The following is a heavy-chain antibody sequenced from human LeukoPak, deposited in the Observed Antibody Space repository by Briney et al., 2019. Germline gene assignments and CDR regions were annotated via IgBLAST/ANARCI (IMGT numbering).Heavy chain of an antibody. J-gene: IGHJ4*02. CDR3: AKDRQAYYDFWSGYDY. V-gene: IGHV3-33*06. CDR2: IWYDGSNK. Sequence: GGSLRLSCAASGFTFSSYGMHWVRQAPGKGLEWVAVIWYDGSNKYYADPVKGRFTISRDNSKNTLYLQMNSLRAEDTAVYYCAKDRQAYYDFWSGYDYWGQGTLVTVSS. CDR1: GFTFSSYG. D-gene: IGHD3-3*01.